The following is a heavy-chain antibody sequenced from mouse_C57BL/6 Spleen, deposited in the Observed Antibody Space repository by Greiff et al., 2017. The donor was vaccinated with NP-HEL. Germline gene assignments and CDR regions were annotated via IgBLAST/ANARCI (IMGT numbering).Heavy chain of an antibody. V-gene: IGHV1-61*01. CDR1: GYTFTSYW. CDR2: IYPSDSET. Sequence: QVQLQQPGAELVRPGSSVKLSCKASGYTFTSYWMDWVKQRPGQGLEWIGNIYPSDSETHYNQKFKDKATLTVDKSSSPAYMQLSSLTSEDSAVYYCARGTTVVEDYFDDWGQGTTLTVSS. CDR3: ARGTTVVEDYFDD. J-gene: IGHJ2*01. D-gene: IGHD1-1*01.